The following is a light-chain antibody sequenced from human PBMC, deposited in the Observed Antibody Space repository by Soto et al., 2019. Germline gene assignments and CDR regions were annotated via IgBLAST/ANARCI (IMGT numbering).Light chain of an antibody. Sequence: ETVLTQSPGTLSLSPGERATLSCRASHSISSNSLAWYQQKPGQAPRLVIYDASSRATGIPDRFTGSGSGTDFSRTISRMEPEDFAVYYCQQYGSSPQTFGQGTKVEIK. V-gene: IGKV3-20*01. CDR2: DAS. CDR1: HSISSNS. J-gene: IGKJ1*01. CDR3: QQYGSSPQT.